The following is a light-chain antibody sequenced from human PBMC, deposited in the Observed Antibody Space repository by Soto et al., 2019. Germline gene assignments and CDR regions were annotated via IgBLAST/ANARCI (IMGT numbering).Light chain of an antibody. CDR1: QCISSY. CDR3: QQANSFPWT. V-gene: IGKV1D-8*01. Sequence: WVHQSPSQLLGYTGDRVPISCRMGQCISSYLAWYQQKPGKAPELLIYAASTLQSGVPSRFSGSGSGTDFTLTISCLQSEDFATYYCQQANSFPWTFGQG. J-gene: IGKJ1*01. CDR2: AAS.